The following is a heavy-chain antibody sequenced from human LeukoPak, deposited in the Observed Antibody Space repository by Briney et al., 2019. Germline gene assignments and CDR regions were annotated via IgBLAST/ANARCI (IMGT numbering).Heavy chain of an antibody. CDR1: GFTFSNAW. J-gene: IGHJ4*02. D-gene: IGHD3-10*01. CDR3: SGGYYFDY. V-gene: IGHV3-33*08. Sequence: GGSLRLSCATSGFTFSNAWMSWVRQAPGKGLEWVAVIWYDGSNKYYADSVKGRFTISRDNSKNTLYLQMNSLRAEDTAVYYCSGGYYFDYWGQGTLVTVSS. CDR2: IWYDGSNK.